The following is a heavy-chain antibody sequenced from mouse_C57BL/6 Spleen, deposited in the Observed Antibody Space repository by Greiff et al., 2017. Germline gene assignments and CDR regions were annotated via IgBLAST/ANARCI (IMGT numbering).Heavy chain of an antibody. J-gene: IGHJ1*03. Sequence: QVQLQQPGAELVMPGASVKLSCKASGYTFTSYWMHWVKQRPGQGLEWIGEIDPSDSYTNYNQKFKGKSTLTVDKSSSTAYMQLSSLTSEDSAVYYCARWHYYGSSYWYFDVWGTGTTVTVSS. CDR3: ARWHYYGSSYWYFDV. CDR2: IDPSDSYT. D-gene: IGHD1-1*01. CDR1: GYTFTSYW. V-gene: IGHV1-69*01.